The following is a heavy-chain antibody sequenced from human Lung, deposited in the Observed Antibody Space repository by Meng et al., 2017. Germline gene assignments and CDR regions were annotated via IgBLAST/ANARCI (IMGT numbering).Heavy chain of an antibody. CDR3: ARVDYYGSGSRRFDP. CDR1: VGIFSVSGTY. D-gene: IGHD3-10*01. V-gene: IGHV4-39*07. CDR2: IYYSGST. Sequence: GPGSRYPSRPSSPTCMCLVGIFSVSGTYRGWSRRPPGKGLEWIGSIYYSGSTYSNPSLKSRVTISVDTSKNQFSLKLSSVTAADTAVYYCARVDYYGSGSRRFDPWGQGTLVTVSS. J-gene: IGHJ5*02.